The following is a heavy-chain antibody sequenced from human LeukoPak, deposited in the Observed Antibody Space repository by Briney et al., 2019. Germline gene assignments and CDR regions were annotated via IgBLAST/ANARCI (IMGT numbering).Heavy chain of an antibody. Sequence: PSETLSLTCTVSGGSISSFYWSWIRQPPGKGLGWIGYIYYTGSTNYNPSLKSRLTISVDASKNQFSLKLSSVTATDTAVYYCASLSTVTQGYSDSWGQGTLVTVSS. V-gene: IGHV4-59*08. CDR1: GGSISSFY. D-gene: IGHD4-17*01. CDR3: ASLSTVTQGYSDS. J-gene: IGHJ4*02. CDR2: IYYTGST.